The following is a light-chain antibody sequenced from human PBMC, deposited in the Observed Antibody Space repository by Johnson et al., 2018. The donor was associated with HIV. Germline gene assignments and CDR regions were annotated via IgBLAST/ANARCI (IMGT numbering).Light chain of an antibody. CDR1: SSNIENYF. CDR2: END. CDR3: GTWDNSLSAV. V-gene: IGLV1-51*02. J-gene: IGLJ1*01. Sequence: QSVLTQPPSVSAAPGQRVNISCSGNSSNIENYFVSWYQQLPGAAPRLLIYENDKRPSGIPDRFSGSKSGTSATLGITGLQTGDEADYYCGTWDNSLSAVFGTGTKVTVL.